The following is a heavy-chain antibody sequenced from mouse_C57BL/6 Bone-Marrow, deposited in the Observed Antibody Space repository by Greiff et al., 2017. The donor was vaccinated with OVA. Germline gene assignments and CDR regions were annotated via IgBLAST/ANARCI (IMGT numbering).Heavy chain of an antibody. J-gene: IGHJ1*03. CDR2: INSDGGST. V-gene: IGHV5-2*01. CDR3: ARHGGLRRDWYFDV. Sequence: EVNVVESGGGLVQPGESLKLSCESNEYEFPSHDMSWVRKTPEKRLELVAAINSDGGSTYYPDTMERRFIISRDNTKKTLYLQMSSLRSEDTALYYCARHGGLRRDWYFDVWGTGTTVTVSS. D-gene: IGHD2-4*01. CDR1: EYEFPSHD.